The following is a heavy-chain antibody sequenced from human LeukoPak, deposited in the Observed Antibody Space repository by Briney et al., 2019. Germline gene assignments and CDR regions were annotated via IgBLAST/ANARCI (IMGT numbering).Heavy chain of an antibody. Sequence: GASVKVSCKASGYTFTSYDINWVRQATGQGLEWMGWMNPNSLNTGYEQKFQGRVTMTTNTSISTAYMELSSLRSEDTAVYYCARMSLDFWSGYLHLWGQGTLVTVSS. CDR2: MNPNSLNT. J-gene: IGHJ5*02. CDR1: GYTFTSYD. V-gene: IGHV1-8*01. D-gene: IGHD3-3*01. CDR3: ARMSLDFWSGYLHL.